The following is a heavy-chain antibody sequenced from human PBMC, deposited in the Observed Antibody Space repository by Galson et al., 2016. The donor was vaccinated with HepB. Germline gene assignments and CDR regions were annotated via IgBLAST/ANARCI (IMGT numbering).Heavy chain of an antibody. CDR1: GFTFSSYA. CDR2: ISGRGGST. Sequence: SLRLSCAASGFTFSSYAMSWVRQAPGKGLEWVSGISGRGGSTYYADSVEGRFTISRDNSKNTLYLQMKSLRAEDTAVYYCAKSLRGVTLVSYYYGMDAWGQGTTVTVSS. D-gene: IGHD2-21*02. CDR3: AKSLRGVTLVSYYYGMDA. J-gene: IGHJ6*02. V-gene: IGHV3-23*01.